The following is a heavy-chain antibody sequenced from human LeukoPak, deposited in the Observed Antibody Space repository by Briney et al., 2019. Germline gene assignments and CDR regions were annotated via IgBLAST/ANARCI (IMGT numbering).Heavy chain of an antibody. D-gene: IGHD3-9*01. CDR1: GYTFTSYY. V-gene: IGHV1-46*01. CDR3: ARDDDILTAGGWLDP. Sequence: ASVKVSCKASGYTFTSYYMHWVRQAPGQGLERMGIINPSGGSTSYAQKFQGRVTMTRDTSTSTVYMELSSLRSEDTAVYYCARDDDILTAGGWLDPWGQGTLVTVSS. CDR2: INPSGGST. J-gene: IGHJ5*02.